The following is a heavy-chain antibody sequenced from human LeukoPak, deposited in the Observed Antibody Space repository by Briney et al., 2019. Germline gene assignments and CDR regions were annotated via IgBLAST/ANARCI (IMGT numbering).Heavy chain of an antibody. CDR2: ISGSGTSA. V-gene: IGHV3-23*01. Sequence: GGSLRLSCAASGFTFSSYAMSWVRQAPGKGLEWVSAISGSGTSAYYADSAKGRFTISRDNSKNTLYVQMNSLRVEDTAVYYCEKDKGFDPWGQGTLVTVSS. J-gene: IGHJ5*02. CDR3: EKDKGFDP. CDR1: GFTFSSYA.